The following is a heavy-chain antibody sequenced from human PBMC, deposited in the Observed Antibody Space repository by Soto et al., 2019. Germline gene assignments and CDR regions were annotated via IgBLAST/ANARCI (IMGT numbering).Heavy chain of an antibody. CDR1: WFSLSTRGVG. CDR2: IYWDDDK. Sequence: GPTIGNPTQTPTPTCPLSWFSLSTRGVGVGWIRPPPGKALEWLALIYWDDDKRYSPSLKSRLTIAKDTSKNLVILIMTNMDPEDTATYYCAHRAYYYGSGSYYTHWGQGTLVTV. CDR3: AHRAYYYGSGSYYTH. D-gene: IGHD3-10*01. J-gene: IGHJ4*02. V-gene: IGHV2-5*02.